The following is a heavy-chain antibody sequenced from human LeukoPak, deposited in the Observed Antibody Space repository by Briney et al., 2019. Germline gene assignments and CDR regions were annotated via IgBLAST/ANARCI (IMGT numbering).Heavy chain of an antibody. CDR3: AREGREGITMVRGVILFDY. D-gene: IGHD3-10*01. CDR2: INHSGST. V-gene: IGHV4-34*01. Sequence: SETLSLTCAVYGGSFSGYYWSWIRQPPGKGLEWIGEINHSGSTNYNPSLKSRVTISVDTSKNQFPLKLSSVTAADTAVYYCAREGREGITMVRGVILFDYWGQGTLVTVSS. CDR1: GGSFSGYY. J-gene: IGHJ4*02.